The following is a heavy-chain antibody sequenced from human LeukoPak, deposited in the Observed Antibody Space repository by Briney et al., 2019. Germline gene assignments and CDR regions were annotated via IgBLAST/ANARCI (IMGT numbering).Heavy chain of an antibody. D-gene: IGHD3-22*01. Sequence: GGSLRLSCAASGFTFSRSWMSWVRQAPGKGLEWVAFMWYDGSNEYYADSVKGRFTISRDNSKNTLYLQMNSLRDQDTAVYYCARDSVADYYDSSGYDYWGPGTLVTVSS. CDR2: MWYDGSNE. V-gene: IGHV3-33*07. J-gene: IGHJ4*02. CDR3: ARDSVADYYDSSGYDY. CDR1: GFTFSRSW.